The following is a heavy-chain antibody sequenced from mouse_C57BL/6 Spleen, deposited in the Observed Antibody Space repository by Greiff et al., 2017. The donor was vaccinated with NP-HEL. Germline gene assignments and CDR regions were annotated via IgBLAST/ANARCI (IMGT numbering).Heavy chain of an antibody. Sequence: LVESGAELVRPGTSVKVSCKASGYAFTNYLIEWVKQRPGQGLEWIGVINPGSGGTNYNEKFKGKATLTADKSSSTAYMQLSSLTSEDSAVYFCARGVYDGYPDYWGQGTTLTVSS. J-gene: IGHJ2*01. CDR3: ARGVYDGYPDY. CDR1: GYAFTNYL. CDR2: INPGSGGT. D-gene: IGHD2-3*01. V-gene: IGHV1-54*01.